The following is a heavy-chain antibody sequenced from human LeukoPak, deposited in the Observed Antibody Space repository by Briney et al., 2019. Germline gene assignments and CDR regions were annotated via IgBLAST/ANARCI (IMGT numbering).Heavy chain of an antibody. CDR1: GFTFSNYV. CDR3: AKTHDYGGNWDY. Sequence: GGSLRLSWAASGFTFSNYVMNWVRQAPGKGLDWVSAISGPGGSTYYADSVKGRFTISRDNSKNTLYLQMNSLRAEDTAVYYCAKTHDYGGNWDYWGQGTLVTVSS. V-gene: IGHV3-23*01. J-gene: IGHJ4*02. D-gene: IGHD4-23*01. CDR2: ISGPGGST.